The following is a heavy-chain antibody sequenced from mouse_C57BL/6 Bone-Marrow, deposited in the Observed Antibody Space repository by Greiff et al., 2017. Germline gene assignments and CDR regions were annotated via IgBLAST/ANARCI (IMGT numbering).Heavy chain of an antibody. D-gene: IGHD2-4*01. CDR2: IHPNSGST. V-gene: IGHV1-64*01. CDR1: GYTFTSSW. CDR3: ARDYAWYCEI. J-gene: IGHJ1*03. Sequence: QVQLQQPGAELVKPGASVKLSCKASGYTFTSSWMHWVKQRPGQGLEWIGMIHPNSGSTNYNEKFKSKATLTVDKSSSTAYMQLSSLTSEDSAVYCCARDYAWYCEIWGTGTTVSVSS.